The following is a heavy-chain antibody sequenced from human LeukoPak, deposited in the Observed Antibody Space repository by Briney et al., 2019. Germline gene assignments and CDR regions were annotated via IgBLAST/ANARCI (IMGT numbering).Heavy chain of an antibody. J-gene: IGHJ4*02. CDR1: GFTFSTYN. CDR3: ARGYSGNYLSEY. D-gene: IGHD1-26*01. V-gene: IGHV3-21*01. CDR2: ISTSSDYI. Sequence: GGSLRLSCAASGFTFSTYNMNWVRQAPGKGLEWVSSISTSSDYIYYADSVKGRVTISRDNAKNSLYLQMNSLRAEDTAVYYCARGYSGNYLSEYWGQGTLVTVSS.